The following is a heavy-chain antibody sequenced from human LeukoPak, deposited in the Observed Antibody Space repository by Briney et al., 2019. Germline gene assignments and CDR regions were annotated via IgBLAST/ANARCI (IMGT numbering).Heavy chain of an antibody. V-gene: IGHV3-23*01. Sequence: GGSLRLSCAASGFPFATYAMSCVRQAPGKGLEWVSTISGSGDSTYYADSVKGRFTISRDNSKNTLYLQMNSLRAEDTGVYSCAKDYYDSSGYYHYDAFDIWGQGTMVTVSS. D-gene: IGHD3-22*01. CDR1: GFPFATYA. J-gene: IGHJ3*02. CDR2: ISGSGDST. CDR3: AKDYYDSSGYYHYDAFDI.